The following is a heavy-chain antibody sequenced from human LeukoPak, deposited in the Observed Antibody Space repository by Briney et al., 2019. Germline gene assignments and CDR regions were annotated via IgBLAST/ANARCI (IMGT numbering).Heavy chain of an antibody. Sequence: SETLSLACAVYGGSFSGYYWSWIRQPPGKGLEWIGEINHSGSTSYNPSLKSRVTISVDTSKNQFSLKLSSVTAADTAVYYCARAFIAAAGYYYYGMDVWGQGTTVTVSS. CDR2: INHSGST. CDR1: GGSFSGYY. V-gene: IGHV4-34*01. J-gene: IGHJ6*02. CDR3: ARAFIAAAGYYYYGMDV. D-gene: IGHD6-13*01.